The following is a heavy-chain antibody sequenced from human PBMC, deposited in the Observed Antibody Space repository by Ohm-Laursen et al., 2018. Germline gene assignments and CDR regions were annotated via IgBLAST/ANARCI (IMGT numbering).Heavy chain of an antibody. CDR2: INPNSGGT. J-gene: IGHJ4*02. CDR1: GYTFTGYY. D-gene: IGHD3-22*01. Sequence: SSVKVSCKASGYTFTGYYMHWVRQAPGQGLEWMGWINPNSGGTNYAQKFQGRVTMTRDTPISTAYMELSRLRSDDTAVYYCATYYYDSSAHRSFDYWGQGTLVTVSS. V-gene: IGHV1-2*02. CDR3: ATYYYDSSAHRSFDY.